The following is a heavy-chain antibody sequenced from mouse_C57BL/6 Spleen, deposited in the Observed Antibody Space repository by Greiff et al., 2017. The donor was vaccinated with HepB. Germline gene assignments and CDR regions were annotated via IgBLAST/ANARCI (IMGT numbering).Heavy chain of an antibody. J-gene: IGHJ2*01. Sequence: VQLQESGPELVKPGASVKISCKASGYAFSSSWMNWVKQRPGKGPEWIGRIYPGDGDTNYNGKFKGKATLTADKSSSTAYMQLSSLTSEDSAVYFCARRYYFDYWGQGTTLTVSS. CDR1: GYAFSSSW. V-gene: IGHV1-82*01. CDR3: ARRYYFDY. CDR2: IYPGDGDT.